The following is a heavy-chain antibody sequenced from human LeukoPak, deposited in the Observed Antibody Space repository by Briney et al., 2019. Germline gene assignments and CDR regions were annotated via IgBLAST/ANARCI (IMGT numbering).Heavy chain of an antibody. V-gene: IGHV3-48*03. Sequence: GGSLRLSCAASGFTFSSYEMNWVRQAPGKGLEWVSYISSSGSTIYYADSVKGRFTISRDNAKNSLYLQMNSLRAEDTAVYYCARVANYGDYWGQGTQVTVSS. CDR1: GFTFSSYE. CDR2: ISSSGSTI. CDR3: ARVANYGDY. J-gene: IGHJ4*02.